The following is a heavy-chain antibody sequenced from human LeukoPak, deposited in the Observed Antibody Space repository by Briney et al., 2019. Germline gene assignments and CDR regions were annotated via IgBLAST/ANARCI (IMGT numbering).Heavy chain of an antibody. J-gene: IGHJ4*02. D-gene: IGHD3-16*02. V-gene: IGHV1-69*05. CDR2: IIPIFGTA. CDR3: ARGLRLGELSSPGY. Sequence: SVKVSCKASGGTFSSYAISWVRQAPGQGLEWMGGIIPIFGTANYAQKFQGRVTITTDESTSTAYMELSSLRSKDTAVYYCARGLRLGELSSPGYWGQGTLITVSS. CDR1: GGTFSSYA.